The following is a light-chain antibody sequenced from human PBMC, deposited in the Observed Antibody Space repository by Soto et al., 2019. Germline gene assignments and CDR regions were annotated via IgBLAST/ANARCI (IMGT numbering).Light chain of an antibody. CDR1: QSISSSY. Sequence: EIVLTQSPGTLSLSPGERATLSCRASQSISSSYLAWYQQKPGQAPRLLIYGASNRAADIPDRFSGSGSGTDFTLTINRLEPEDFAVYYCQQYAGSPRTFGQGTKVDI. J-gene: IGKJ1*01. V-gene: IGKV3-20*01. CDR2: GAS. CDR3: QQYAGSPRT.